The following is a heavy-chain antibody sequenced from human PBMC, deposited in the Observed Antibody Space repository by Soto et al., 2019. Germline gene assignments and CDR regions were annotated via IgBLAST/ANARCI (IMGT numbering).Heavy chain of an antibody. J-gene: IGHJ4*02. CDR2: IYYSRSD. CDR1: GDSINSADYY. Sequence: PSETLSLTCTVSGDSINSADYYWSWLRHPPGKGLEWIGYIYYSRSDYYNPSLGRRATITIDTSRNQFSLNLMSVTAADTAVYYCARVVQFYDSSGYSFYYFDYWGQGALVPVSS. D-gene: IGHD3-22*01. V-gene: IGHV4-30-4*01. CDR3: ARVVQFYDSSGYSFYYFDY.